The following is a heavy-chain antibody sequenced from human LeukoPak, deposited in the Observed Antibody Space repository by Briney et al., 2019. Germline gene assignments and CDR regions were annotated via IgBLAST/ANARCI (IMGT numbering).Heavy chain of an antibody. CDR3: ARDRAFYGDSNRLDP. V-gene: IGHV1-2*06. D-gene: IGHD4-17*01. J-gene: IGHJ5*02. Sequence: ASVKASCKASGYTFTGYYMHWVRQAPGQGLEWMGRINPNSGGTNYAQKFQCRFTMTRDTSISTAYMELSRLRSDDTAVYYCARDRAFYGDSNRLDPWGQGTLVTVSS. CDR1: GYTFTGYY. CDR2: INPNSGGT.